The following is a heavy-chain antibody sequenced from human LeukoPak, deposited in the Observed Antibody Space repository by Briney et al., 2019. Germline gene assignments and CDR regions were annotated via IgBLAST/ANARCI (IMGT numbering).Heavy chain of an antibody. Sequence: SETLSLTCTVSGGSISSSSYYWGWIRQPPGKGLEWIGSIYYSGSTYYNPSLKSRVTISVDTSKNQFSLKLSSVTAADTAVYYCARDRGGYYYDSSGYSFYYGMDVWGQGTTVTVSS. V-gene: IGHV4-39*02. CDR2: IYYSGST. D-gene: IGHD3-22*01. CDR1: GGSISSSSYY. J-gene: IGHJ6*02. CDR3: ARDRGGYYYDSSGYSFYYGMDV.